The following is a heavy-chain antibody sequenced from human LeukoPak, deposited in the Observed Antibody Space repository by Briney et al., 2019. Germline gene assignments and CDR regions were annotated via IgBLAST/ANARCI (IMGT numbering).Heavy chain of an antibody. CDR2: IGVDGSKK. Sequence: GGSLRLSCAASGFTFFHYGFHWVRQAPGKGLEWVALIGVDGSKKYYADSLKGRITVSRDNSKNTLYLQMDSLRVEDTAVYYCVVVVVPAAVWQFDLWGRGTLVTVSS. CDR3: VVVVVPAAVWQFDL. V-gene: IGHV3-33*03. CDR1: GFTFFHYG. D-gene: IGHD2-2*01. J-gene: IGHJ2*01.